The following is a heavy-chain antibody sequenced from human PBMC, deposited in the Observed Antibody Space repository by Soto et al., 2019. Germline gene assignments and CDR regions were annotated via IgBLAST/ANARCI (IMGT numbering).Heavy chain of an antibody. CDR1: GFSLSNSGVG. D-gene: IGHD3-3*01. CDR2: LYWDDDK. V-gene: IGHV2-5*02. J-gene: IGHJ6*02. CDR3: AHSWTVNTYYSNYGIDV. Sequence: QITLNESGPTLLKPTQTLTLNCPFSGFSLSNSGVGVGWIRHPQGKALEFLALLYWDDDKRYSTSQTIRRTFTNDTSKMQVVLTMTNMDPVYTATDYSAHSWTVNTYYSNYGIDVWVQGTTVTVSS.